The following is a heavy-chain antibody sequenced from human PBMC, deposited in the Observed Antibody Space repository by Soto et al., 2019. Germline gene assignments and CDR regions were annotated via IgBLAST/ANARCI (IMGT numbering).Heavy chain of an antibody. D-gene: IGHD4-4*01. CDR3: ARGMTTVTTIDY. Sequence: SETLSLTCTVSGGSISSGGYYWSWIRQHPGKGLEWIGYIYYSGSTYYNPSLKSRVTISVDRSKNQFSLKLSSVTAADTAVYYCARGMTTVTTIDYWGQGTLVTVSS. V-gene: IGHV4-31*03. CDR1: GGSISSGGYY. CDR2: IYYSGST. J-gene: IGHJ4*02.